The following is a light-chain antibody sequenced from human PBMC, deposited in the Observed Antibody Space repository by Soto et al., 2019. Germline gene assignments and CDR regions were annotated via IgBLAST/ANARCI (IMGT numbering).Light chain of an antibody. Sequence: QSALTQPASVSGSPGQSITISCTGTSSDVGGYNYVSWYQQHPGKAPKLMIYEVSNRPSGVSNRFSGSKSGNTASLTISGLQAEDEADYYCSSYTSSSTNVFGTGTMVTVL. CDR3: SSYTSSSTNV. V-gene: IGLV2-14*01. J-gene: IGLJ1*01. CDR1: SSDVGGYNY. CDR2: EVS.